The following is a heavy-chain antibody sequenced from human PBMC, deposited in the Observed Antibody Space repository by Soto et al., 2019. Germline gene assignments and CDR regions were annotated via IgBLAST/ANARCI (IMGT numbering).Heavy chain of an antibody. CDR2: IWYDGSNK. D-gene: IGHD2-15*01. V-gene: IGHV3-33*01. CDR1: GFAFSSYG. J-gene: IGHJ6*02. Sequence: GGSLRLSCAASGFAFSSYGMHWVRQAPGKGLEWVAVIWYDGSNKYYADSVKGRFTISRDNSKNTLYPQMNSLRAEDTAVYYCARELCSGGSCLTNGMDVWGQGTTVTVSS. CDR3: ARELCSGGSCLTNGMDV.